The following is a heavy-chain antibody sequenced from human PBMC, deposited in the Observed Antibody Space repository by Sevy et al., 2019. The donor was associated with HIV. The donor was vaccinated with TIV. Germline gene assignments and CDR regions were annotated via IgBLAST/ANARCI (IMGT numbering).Heavy chain of an antibody. J-gene: IGHJ4*02. V-gene: IGHV3-23*01. CDR3: ARDGWTKPHDY. CDR2: LSFGCGEI. Sequence: GGSLRLSCAASGFTFSKYSMSWVRQPPGKGLEWVSTLSFGCGEINYADSVKDRFTISRDNSKSSVYLQMNNLRPEDTAVYYCARDGWTKPHDYWGQGTLVTVSS. D-gene: IGHD2-15*01. CDR1: GFTFSKYS.